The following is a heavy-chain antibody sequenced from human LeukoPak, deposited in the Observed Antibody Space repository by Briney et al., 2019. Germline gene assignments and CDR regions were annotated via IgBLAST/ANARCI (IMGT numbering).Heavy chain of an antibody. J-gene: IGHJ4*02. CDR1: GFTFSSYS. CDR2: ISSSSSYI. V-gene: IGHV3-21*01. D-gene: IGHD3-10*01. CDR3: ARGNVDYYGSGSYYNR. Sequence: GGSLRLSRAASGFTFSSYSMNWVRPAPGKGLEWVSSISSSSSYIYYAGSVKGRFTISRDNAKNSLYLQMNSLRAEDTAVYYCARGNVDYYGSGSYYNRWGQGTLVTVSS.